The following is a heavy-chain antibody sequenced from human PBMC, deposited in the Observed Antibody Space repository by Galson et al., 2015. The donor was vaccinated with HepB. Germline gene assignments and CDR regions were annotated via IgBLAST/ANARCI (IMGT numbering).Heavy chain of an antibody. CDR2: IASSGTYI. Sequence: SLRLSCAASGFMFSRSPMSWVRQAPGKGLEWVSSIASSGTYIYYADSVKGRFIISRDNSKNILYLHMNSLRAEDTAFYHCGKLSAVGTDFWGQGTLVTV. CDR3: GKLSAVGTDF. D-gene: IGHD6-13*01. CDR1: GFMFSRSP. J-gene: IGHJ4*02. V-gene: IGHV3-23*05.